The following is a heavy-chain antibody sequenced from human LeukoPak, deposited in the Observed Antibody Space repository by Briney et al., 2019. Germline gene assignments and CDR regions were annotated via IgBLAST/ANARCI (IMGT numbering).Heavy chain of an antibody. D-gene: IGHD2-2*03. V-gene: IGHV4-39*01. CDR2: IYYSGST. CDR3: ARRWIFDL. CDR1: GGSLSSSSYY. J-gene: IGHJ2*01. Sequence: PSETLSLTCTVSGGSLSSSSYYWGWLRQPPGKGLEWIGSIYYSGSTYYNPSLKSRVTISVDTSKNQFSLKLSSVTAADTAVYYCARRWIFDLWGRGTLVTVSP.